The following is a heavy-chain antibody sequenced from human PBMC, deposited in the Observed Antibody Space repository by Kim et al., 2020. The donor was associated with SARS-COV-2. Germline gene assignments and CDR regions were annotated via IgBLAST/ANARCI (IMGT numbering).Heavy chain of an antibody. CDR2: ISSSSIYI. V-gene: IGHV3-21*01. CDR3: ARATYDSSASYGMDV. D-gene: IGHD3-22*01. CDR1: GFTFSSYS. Sequence: GGSLRLSCAASGFTFSSYSMNWVRQAPGKGLEWVSSISSSSIYIYYADSVKGRFTISRDNAKNSLYLQMNSLRAEDTAVYYCARATYDSSASYGMDVWGQGTTVTVSS. J-gene: IGHJ6*02.